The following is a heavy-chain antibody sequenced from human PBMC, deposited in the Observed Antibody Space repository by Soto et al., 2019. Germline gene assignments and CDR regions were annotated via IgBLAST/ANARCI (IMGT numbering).Heavy chain of an antibody. Sequence: ASVKVSCKASGYTFTSYGISWVRQAPGQGLEWMGWISAYNGNTNYAQKPQGRVTMTTDTSTSTAYMELRSLRSDDTAVYYCARGRYCSSTSCYNSYYYGMDVWGQGTTVTVSS. D-gene: IGHD2-2*02. CDR3: ARGRYCSSTSCYNSYYYGMDV. J-gene: IGHJ6*02. CDR2: ISAYNGNT. CDR1: GYTFTSYG. V-gene: IGHV1-18*01.